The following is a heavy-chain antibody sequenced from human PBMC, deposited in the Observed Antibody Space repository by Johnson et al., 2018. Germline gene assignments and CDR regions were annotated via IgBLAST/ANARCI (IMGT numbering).Heavy chain of an antibody. CDR3: TTLGIAAAGTAYYYYYMDV. D-gene: IGHD6-13*01. CDR1: GFTFSNAW. V-gene: IGHV3-15*07. CDR2: IKSKTDGGTK. Sequence: VQLVESGGGLVKPGGSLRLSCAASGFTFSNAWMNWVRQAPGKGLEWVGRIKSKTDGGTKDYAAPVKGRFTISRDDSKNTLYLQMNSLKTEDTAVYYCTTLGIAAAGTAYYYYYMDVWGNGTTVTVSS. J-gene: IGHJ6*03.